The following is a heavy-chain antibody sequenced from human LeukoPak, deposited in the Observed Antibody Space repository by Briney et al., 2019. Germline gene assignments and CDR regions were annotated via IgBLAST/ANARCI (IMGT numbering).Heavy chain of an antibody. CDR2: IYTSGST. Sequence: ETLSLTCTVSGGSISSYYWSWIRQPAGKGLEWIGRIYTSGSTNYNPSLKSRVTMSVDTSKNQFSLKLSSVTAADTAVYYCARVCTGPKLYYFDYWGQGTLVTVSS. CDR3: ARVCTGPKLYYFDY. D-gene: IGHD2-8*01. J-gene: IGHJ4*02. V-gene: IGHV4-4*07. CDR1: GGSISSYY.